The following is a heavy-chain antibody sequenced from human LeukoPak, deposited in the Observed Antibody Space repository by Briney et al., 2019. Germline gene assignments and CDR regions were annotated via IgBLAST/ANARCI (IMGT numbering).Heavy chain of an antibody. D-gene: IGHD3-22*01. CDR3: ARELEGAYDSSGYFDY. CDR2: ISSNGGST. Sequence: QPGGSLRLSCAASGFTFSSYAMHWVRQAPGKGLEYVSAISSNGGSTYYANSVKGRFTISRDNPKNTLYLQMGSLRAEDMAVYYCARELEGAYDSSGYFDYWGQGTLVTVSS. J-gene: IGHJ4*02. V-gene: IGHV3-64*01. CDR1: GFTFSSYA.